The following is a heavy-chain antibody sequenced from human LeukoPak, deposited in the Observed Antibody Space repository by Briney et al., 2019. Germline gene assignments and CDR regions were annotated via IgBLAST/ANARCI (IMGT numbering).Heavy chain of an antibody. Sequence: ASVKVSCKASGYTFTSYGISWVRQAPGQGLEWMGWISAYNGNTNYAQKLQGRVTMTTDTSTSTAYMELRSLRSDDTAVYYCARTTLVGPLNSPNDYWGQGTLVTVSS. CDR2: ISAYNGNT. D-gene: IGHD1-26*01. V-gene: IGHV1-18*01. CDR1: GYTFTSYG. CDR3: ARTTLVGPLNSPNDY. J-gene: IGHJ4*02.